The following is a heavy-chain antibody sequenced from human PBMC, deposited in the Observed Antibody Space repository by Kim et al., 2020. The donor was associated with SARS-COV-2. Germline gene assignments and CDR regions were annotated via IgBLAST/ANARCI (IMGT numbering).Heavy chain of an antibody. Sequence: GGSLRLSCAASGFTFNTYTMDWVRQAPGKGREWVSSITVSSTHIYYADSVEGRFTISRDNARNSVYLQMNSLRVDDTAIYYCARGWFGQVGDYWGQGARV. CDR2: ITVSSTHI. CDR1: GFTFNTYT. V-gene: IGHV3-21*01. J-gene: IGHJ4*02. D-gene: IGHD3-10*01. CDR3: ARGWFGQVGDY.